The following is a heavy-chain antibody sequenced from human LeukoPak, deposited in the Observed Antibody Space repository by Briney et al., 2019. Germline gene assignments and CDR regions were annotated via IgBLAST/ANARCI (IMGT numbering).Heavy chain of an antibody. CDR2: IYYSGST. V-gene: IGHV4-59*01. CDR1: GGSISSYY. D-gene: IGHD2-15*01. J-gene: IGHJ4*02. CDR3: ARVYCSGGSCYLAVFDY. Sequence: SETLSLTCTVSGGSISSYYWSWIRQPPGKGLEWIGYIYYSGSTNYNPSLKSRVTISVDTSKNQFSLKLSSVTAADTAVYYCARVYCSGGSCYLAVFDYWGQGTLVTVSS.